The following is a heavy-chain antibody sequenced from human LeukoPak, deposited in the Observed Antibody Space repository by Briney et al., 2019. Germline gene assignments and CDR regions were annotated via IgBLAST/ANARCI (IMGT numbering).Heavy chain of an antibody. D-gene: IGHD3-9*01. CDR2: IKQDGSEK. Sequence: GGSLSLSYSACGFPLSSYLLSGLRQAPGKGLEWVANIKQDGSEKYYVNSVKGRFTISRDNAKNSLYLQMNSLRAADTAVYYCARNYDILSGDYNSSNGVGYWGQGTLVTVSS. CDR3: ARNYDILSGDYNSSNGVGY. V-gene: IGHV3-7*01. CDR1: GFPLSSYL. J-gene: IGHJ4*02.